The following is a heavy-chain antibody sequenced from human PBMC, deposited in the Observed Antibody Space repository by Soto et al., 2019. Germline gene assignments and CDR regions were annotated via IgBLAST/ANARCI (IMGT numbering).Heavy chain of an antibody. CDR1: GFTFSSYG. CDR2: ISYDGSNK. V-gene: IGHV3-30*18. Sequence: GGSLRLSCAASGFTFSSYGMHWVRQAPGKGLEWVAVISYDGSNKYYADSVKGRFTISRDNSKNTLYLQMNSLRAEDTAVYYCAKDGVVVYYYYGMDVWGQGTTVTVSS. J-gene: IGHJ6*02. CDR3: AKDGVVVYYYYGMDV. D-gene: IGHD2-8*01.